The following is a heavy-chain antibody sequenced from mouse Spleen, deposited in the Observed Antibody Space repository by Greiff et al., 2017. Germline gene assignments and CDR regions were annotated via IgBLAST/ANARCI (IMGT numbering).Heavy chain of an antibody. CDR3: ARENYYGSSLRAMDY. V-gene: IGHV1-78*01. J-gene: IGHJ4*01. CDR1: GYTFTDHT. D-gene: IGHD1-1*01. Sequence: QVQLKESDAELVKPGASVKISCKVSGYTFTDHTIHWMKQRPEQGLEWIGYIYPRDGSTKYNEKFKGKATLTADKSSSTAYMQLNSLTSEDSAVYFCARENYYGSSLRAMDYWGQGTSVTVSS. CDR2: IYPRDGST.